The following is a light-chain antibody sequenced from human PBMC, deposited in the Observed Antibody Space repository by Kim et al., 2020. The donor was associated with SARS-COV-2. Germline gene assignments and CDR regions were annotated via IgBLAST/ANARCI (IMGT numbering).Light chain of an antibody. V-gene: IGLV2-14*03. CDR1: NSDVGGYNY. CDR2: DVS. J-gene: IGLJ3*02. CDR3: SSYRSTNTWV. Sequence: GQSITISCTGTNSDVGGYNYVSWYQQHPGKAPKLVIYDVSVRPSGVSNRFSASKSGNTASLTISGLQAEDESDYYCSSYRSTNTWVFGGGTKVTVL.